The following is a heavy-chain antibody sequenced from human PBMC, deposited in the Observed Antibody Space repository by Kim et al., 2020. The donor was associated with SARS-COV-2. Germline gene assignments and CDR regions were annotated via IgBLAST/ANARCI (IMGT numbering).Heavy chain of an antibody. J-gene: IGHJ6*01. CDR1: GFTFSSYA. V-gene: IGHV3-30*04. D-gene: IGHD1-26*01. Sequence: GGSLRLSCAASGFTFSSYAMHWVRQAPGKGLEWVAVISYDGSNKYYVDSVKGRFTISRDNSKNTLYLQMNSLRAEDTAVYYCAKEDGSYYYYYYVMYVWG. CDR2: ISYDGSNK. CDR3: AKEDGSYYYYYYVMYV.